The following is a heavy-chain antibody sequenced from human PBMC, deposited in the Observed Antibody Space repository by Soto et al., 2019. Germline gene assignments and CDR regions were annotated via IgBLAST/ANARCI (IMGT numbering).Heavy chain of an antibody. CDR1: GFSLTNGRLG. CDR2: FFSDADR. J-gene: IGHJ6*02. V-gene: IGHV2-26*01. D-gene: IGHD4-17*01. CDR3: ERMDGDYNYYGLDV. Sequence: QVTLQESGPVLVRPTEPLTLTCSVSGFSLTNGRLGVSWIRQPPGKALEWLAHFFSDADRSYSTSMQSRLNMYKDSSGSHVVLTMTNMAPADTATYCCERMDGDYNYYGLDVWGHGIAVTVS.